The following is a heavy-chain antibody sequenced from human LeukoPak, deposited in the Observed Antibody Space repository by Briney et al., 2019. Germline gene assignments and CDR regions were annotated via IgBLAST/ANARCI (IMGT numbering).Heavy chain of an antibody. V-gene: IGHV1-18*01. CDR2: ISAYNGNT. Sequence: ASVKVSCKASGYTFTSYGISWVRQAPGQGLEWMGWISAYNGNTNYAQKLQGRVTMTTDTPTSTAYMELRSLRSDDTAVYYCARGYYGSGSYYFDYWGQGTPVTVSS. J-gene: IGHJ4*02. CDR3: ARGYYGSGSYYFDY. D-gene: IGHD3-10*01. CDR1: GYTFTSYG.